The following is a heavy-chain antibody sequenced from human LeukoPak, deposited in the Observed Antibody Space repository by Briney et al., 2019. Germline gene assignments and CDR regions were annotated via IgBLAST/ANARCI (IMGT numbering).Heavy chain of an antibody. V-gene: IGHV3-21*01. J-gene: IGHJ3*02. D-gene: IGHD2/OR15-2a*01. CDR3: AKDSDFYDRNYFSPSAFDI. CDR1: GFTLSTYA. Sequence: GGSRRISGAASGFTLSTYATNGVRQAPGKGLGWVATTISSGRYIYYADSVRGRITISRDDANNSLHLPMDTLRAEDTAVYSCAKDSDFYDRNYFSPSAFDIWGQGTMVTVSS. CDR2: TISSGRYI.